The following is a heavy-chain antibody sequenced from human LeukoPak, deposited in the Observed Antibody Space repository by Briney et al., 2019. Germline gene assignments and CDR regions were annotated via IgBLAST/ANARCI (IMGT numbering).Heavy chain of an antibody. CDR3: ARLYSSSLGRVFDY. CDR2: IYHSGST. CDR1: GVSISSSNW. D-gene: IGHD4-11*01. V-gene: IGHV4-4*02. J-gene: IGHJ4*02. Sequence: SGTLSLTCAVSGVSISSSNWWSWVRQAPGKGXXXXXEIYHSGSTNYNPSLKSRVTISVDKSKNQFSLKLTSVTAADTAVYYCARLYSSSLGRVFDYWGQGTLVTVSS.